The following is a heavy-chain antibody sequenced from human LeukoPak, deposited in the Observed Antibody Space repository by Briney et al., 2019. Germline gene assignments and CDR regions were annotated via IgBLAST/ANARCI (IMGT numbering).Heavy chain of an antibody. V-gene: IGHV4-39*01. CDR3: VRRVSSTRSYDP. J-gene: IGHJ5*02. CDR2: IYYSGST. Sequence: SETLSLTYTVSGGSISSSSYYWGWIRQPPGKDLEWIGSIYYSGSTYYNPSLKSRVTISVDTSKNQFSLKLSSVTAADTAVYYCVRRVSSTRSYDPWGQGTLVTVSS. CDR1: GGSISSSSYY. D-gene: IGHD2-2*01.